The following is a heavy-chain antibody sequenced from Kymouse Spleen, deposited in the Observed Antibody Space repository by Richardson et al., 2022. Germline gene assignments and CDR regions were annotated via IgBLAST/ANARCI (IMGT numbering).Heavy chain of an antibody. Sequence: QVQLVESGGGVVQPGRSLRLSCAASGFTFSSYGMHWVRQAPGKGLEWVAVIWYDGSNKYYADSVKGRFTISRDNSKNTLYLQMNSLRAEDTAVYYCARDGTMVRGVIFDYWGQGTLVTVSS. J-gene: IGHJ4*02. CDR2: IWYDGSNK. CDR1: GFTFSSYG. V-gene: IGHV3-33*01. D-gene: IGHD3-10*01. CDR3: ARDGTMVRGVIFDY.